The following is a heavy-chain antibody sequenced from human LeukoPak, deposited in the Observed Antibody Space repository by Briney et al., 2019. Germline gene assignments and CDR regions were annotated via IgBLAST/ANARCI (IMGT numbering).Heavy chain of an antibody. CDR2: ISAYNGNT. Sequence: ASVKVSCKASGYTFTSYGISRVRQAPGQGLERMGWISAYNGNTNYAQKLQGRVTMTSNTSISTAYMELSSLRSDDTAVYYCARGRGGSGYYYGTDVWGQGTTVTVSS. V-gene: IGHV1-18*01. CDR1: GYTFTSYG. D-gene: IGHD2-8*02. J-gene: IGHJ6*02. CDR3: ARGRGGSGYYYGTDV.